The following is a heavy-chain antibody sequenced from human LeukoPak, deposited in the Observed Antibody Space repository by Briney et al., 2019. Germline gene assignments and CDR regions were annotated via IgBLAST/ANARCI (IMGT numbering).Heavy chain of an antibody. V-gene: IGHV1-46*01. J-gene: IGHJ6*03. CDR2: INPSGGST. CDR3: ARDFPDCSSTGCSTSGYYYYMAV. CDR1: GYTFTGYY. Sequence: ASVKVSCKASGYTFTGYYMHWVRQAPGQGLEWMGIINPSGGSTSYAQKFQGRVTMTRDTSTTTVYMELSSLRSEDTAVYYCARDFPDCSSTGCSTSGYYYYMAVWGKGTTVTVSS. D-gene: IGHD2-2*01.